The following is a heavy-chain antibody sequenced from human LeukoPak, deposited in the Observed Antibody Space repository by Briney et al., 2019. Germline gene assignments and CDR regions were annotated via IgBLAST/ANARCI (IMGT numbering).Heavy chain of an antibody. Sequence: ASVKVSCKASGYIFTSYDINWVRQATGQGPEWMAWMNPNSDNTGYAQKFQGRITMTRGTSTSTVYMELSSPTFEDTAVYYCARGYSSSWADYFDCWGQGTLVTVSS. D-gene: IGHD6-13*01. CDR2: MNPNSDNT. J-gene: IGHJ4*02. CDR1: GYIFTSYD. CDR3: ARGYSSSWADYFDC. V-gene: IGHV1-8*01.